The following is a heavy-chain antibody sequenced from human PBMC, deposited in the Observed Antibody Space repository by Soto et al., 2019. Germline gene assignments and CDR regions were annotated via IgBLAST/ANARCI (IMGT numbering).Heavy chain of an antibody. D-gene: IGHD3-10*01. J-gene: IGHJ5*02. CDR2: ISPSGGTI. Sequence: QVQLVESGGGLVKPGGSLRLSCAASGFTFSDYYMSWVRQAPGKGLEWVSYISPSGGTIYYADSVKGRFTLSRDNAKNSLYLQMNSLRAEDTAVYHCVRVGYAYGNDPWGQGTLVAVSS. V-gene: IGHV3-11*01. CDR3: VRVGYAYGNDP. CDR1: GFTFSDYY.